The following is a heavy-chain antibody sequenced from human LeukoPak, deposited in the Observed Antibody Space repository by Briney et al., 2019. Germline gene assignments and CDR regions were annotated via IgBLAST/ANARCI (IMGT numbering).Heavy chain of an antibody. CDR3: AREEFLGFTWYHFGY. CDR1: GGSISSSSYY. J-gene: IGHJ4*02. CDR2: IYYSGST. D-gene: IGHD2-15*01. Sequence: SETLSLTCTVSGGSISSSSYYWGWIRQPPGKGLEWIGSIYYSGSTYYNPSLKSRVTISVDRSKNQFSLKLSSVTAAETAVYYCAREEFLGFTWYHFGYWGQGTLVTVSS. V-gene: IGHV4-39*07.